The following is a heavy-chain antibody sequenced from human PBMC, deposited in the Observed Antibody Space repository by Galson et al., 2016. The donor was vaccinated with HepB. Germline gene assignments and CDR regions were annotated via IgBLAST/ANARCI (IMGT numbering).Heavy chain of an antibody. Sequence: SLRLSCAASGFTFDDYALHWVRQAPGKGLEWVSGLSWNSATIGYADSVKGRFTVSRDNAENSLYLQMNNLRTEDTAFYHCAKVAGYTLDWYFDLWGRGTLVTVSS. CDR3: AKVAGYTLDWYFDL. V-gene: IGHV3-9*01. CDR1: GFTFDDYA. J-gene: IGHJ2*01. D-gene: IGHD1-1*01. CDR2: LSWNSATI.